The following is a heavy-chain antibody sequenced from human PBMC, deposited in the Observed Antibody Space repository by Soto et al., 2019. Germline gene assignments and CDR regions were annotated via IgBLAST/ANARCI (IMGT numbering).Heavy chain of an antibody. CDR2: MNPNSGNT. Sequence: ASVKVSCKASGYTFTSYDINWVRQATGQGLEWMGWMNPNSGNTGYAQKFQGRVTMTRNTSISTAYMELSSLRSEDTAVYYCARDRSKNYYGSGSYYTHNWFDPWGQGTLVTVSS. V-gene: IGHV1-8*01. J-gene: IGHJ5*02. CDR3: ARDRSKNYYGSGSYYTHNWFDP. D-gene: IGHD3-10*01. CDR1: GYTFTSYD.